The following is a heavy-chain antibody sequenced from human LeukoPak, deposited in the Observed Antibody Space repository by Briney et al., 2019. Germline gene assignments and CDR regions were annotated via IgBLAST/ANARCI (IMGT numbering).Heavy chain of an antibody. CDR1: GGSISSSSYY. CDR3: ARGLRLGEFDNY. Sequence: SETLSLTCTVSGGSISSSSYYWGWIRQPPGKGLEWIGSIYYSGSTYYNPSLKSRVTISVDTSKNQFSLKPSSVTAADTAVYYCARGLRLGEFDNYWGQGTLVTASS. CDR2: IYYSGST. J-gene: IGHJ4*02. D-gene: IGHD3-16*01. V-gene: IGHV4-39*01.